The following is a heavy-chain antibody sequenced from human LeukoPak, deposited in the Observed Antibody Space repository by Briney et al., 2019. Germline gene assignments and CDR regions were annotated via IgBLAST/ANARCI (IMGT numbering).Heavy chain of an antibody. CDR3: ARDSCSSTSCYETH. D-gene: IGHD2-2*01. CDR1: GFSFSSYS. CDR2: ISSSSSYI. Sequence: GGSLRLSCAASGFSFSSYSMNWVRQAPGKGLEWVSSISSSSSYIYYADSGKGRFIISRDNAKNSLYLQMNSLRAEDTAVYYCARDSCSSTSCYETHWGQGTLVSVSS. V-gene: IGHV3-21*01. J-gene: IGHJ4*02.